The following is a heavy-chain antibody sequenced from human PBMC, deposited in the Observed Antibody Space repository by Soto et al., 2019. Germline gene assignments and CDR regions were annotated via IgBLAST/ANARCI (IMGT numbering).Heavy chain of an antibody. CDR2: IIPIFGTA. Sequence: VKVSCKASGGTFSSYAISWVRQAPGQGLEWMGGIIPIFGTANYAQKFQGRVTITADESTSTAYMELSSLRSEDTAVYYCARVGGLTGYYSDYWGQGTLVTVSS. J-gene: IGHJ4*02. CDR3: ARVGGLTGYYSDY. V-gene: IGHV1-69*13. D-gene: IGHD3-9*01. CDR1: GGTFSSYA.